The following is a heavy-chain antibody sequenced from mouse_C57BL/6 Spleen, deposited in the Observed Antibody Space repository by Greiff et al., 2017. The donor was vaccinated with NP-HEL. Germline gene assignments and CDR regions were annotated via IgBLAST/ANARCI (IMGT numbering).Heavy chain of an antibody. J-gene: IGHJ3*01. CDR1: GYTFTNYW. CDR2: IYPGGGYT. Sequence: VQLQQSGAELVRPGTSVKMSCKASGYTFTNYWIGWAKQRPGHGLEWIGDIYPGGGYTNYNEKFKGKATLTADKSSSTAYMQFSSLTSEDSAIYDCARSGDSSGDWFAYWGQGTLVTVSA. V-gene: IGHV1-63*01. CDR3: ARSGDSSGDWFAY. D-gene: IGHD3-2*02.